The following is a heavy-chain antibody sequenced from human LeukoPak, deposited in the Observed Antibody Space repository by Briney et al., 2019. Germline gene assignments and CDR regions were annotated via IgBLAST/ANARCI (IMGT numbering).Heavy chain of an antibody. V-gene: IGHV4-39*01. D-gene: IGHD4-23*01. CDR2: IYYTGST. CDR1: GGSISSSSNY. CDR3: ARLHYGGNYGYYYYYMDV. J-gene: IGHJ6*03. Sequence: PSETLSLTCTVSGGSISSSSNYWGWIRQPPGKGLEWIGSIYYTGSTYYNPSLKSRLTISVDTSKNQFSLKLSSVTAADTAVYYCARLHYGGNYGYYYYYMDVWGKGTTVTISS.